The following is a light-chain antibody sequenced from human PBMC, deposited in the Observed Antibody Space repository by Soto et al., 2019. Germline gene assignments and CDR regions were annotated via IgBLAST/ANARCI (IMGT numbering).Light chain of an antibody. V-gene: IGKV3-11*01. Sequence: EVVLTQSPATLSLSPGERANLSCRTSQSVSRTLAWYQQKSGQAPRLLIYDASNRATGFPTRFSGSGSGTDFTLTISSLEPEDFPVYYFQQRYNGPQTFGPGNKVEIK. J-gene: IGKJ1*01. CDR1: QSVSRT. CDR3: QQRYNGPQT. CDR2: DAS.